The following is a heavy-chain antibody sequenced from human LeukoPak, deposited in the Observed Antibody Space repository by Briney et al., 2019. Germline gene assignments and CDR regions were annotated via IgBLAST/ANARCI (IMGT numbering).Heavy chain of an antibody. CDR3: ARDELGSFAFDI. CDR1: GFTVSSNY. V-gene: IGHV3-53*01. Sequence: GGSLRLSCAASGFTVSSNYMSWVRQAPGKGLEWVSVIYSGGNTYYADSLKGRFTISRDNSKNTLYLQMNSLRAEDTAEYYCARDELGSFAFDIWGQGTMVTVSS. D-gene: IGHD7-27*01. CDR2: IYSGGNT. J-gene: IGHJ3*02.